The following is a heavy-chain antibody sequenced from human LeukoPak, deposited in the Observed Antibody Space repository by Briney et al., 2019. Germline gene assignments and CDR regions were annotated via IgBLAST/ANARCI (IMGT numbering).Heavy chain of an antibody. CDR1: GDSVSSNSVT. CDR2: TYYRSTQFN. V-gene: IGHV6-1*01. CDR3: ARRLTQYDCFDP. D-gene: IGHD2-2*01. J-gene: IGHJ5*02. Sequence: SQTLSLTCAISGDSVSSNSVTWNWLRQSPSRGLEWLGRTYYRSTQFNDFPESVRDRITVNPDTSKNQFSLHLNSVTAEDTAVYYCARRLTQYDCFDPWGQGILVTVSS.